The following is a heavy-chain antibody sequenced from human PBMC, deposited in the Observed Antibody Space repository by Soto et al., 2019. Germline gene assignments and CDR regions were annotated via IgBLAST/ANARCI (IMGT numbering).Heavy chain of an antibody. CDR2: INPNSGGT. CDR1: GYTFTGYY. CDR3: VISTRYYYYMDV. J-gene: IGHJ6*03. Sequence: ASVKVSCKASGYTFTGYYMHWVRQAPGQGLEWMGWINPNSGGTNYAQKFQDWVTMTRDTSISTAYMELSRLRSDDTAVYYCVISTRYYYYMDVWGKGTTVTVSS. D-gene: IGHD3-10*01. V-gene: IGHV1-2*04.